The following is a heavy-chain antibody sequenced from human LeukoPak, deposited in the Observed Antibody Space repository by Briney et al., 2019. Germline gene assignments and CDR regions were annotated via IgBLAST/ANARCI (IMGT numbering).Heavy chain of an antibody. CDR3: ARAAPLTMIVVVTKTNDAFDI. V-gene: IGHV3-21*01. D-gene: IGHD3-22*01. CDR2: ISSSSSSYI. Sequence: GGSLRLSCAASGFTFSSYSMNWVRQAPGKGLEWVSSISSSSSSYIYYADSVKGRFTISRDNAKNSLYLQMNSLRAEDTAVYYCARAAPLTMIVVVTKTNDAFDIWGQGTMVTVSS. CDR1: GFTFSSYS. J-gene: IGHJ3*02.